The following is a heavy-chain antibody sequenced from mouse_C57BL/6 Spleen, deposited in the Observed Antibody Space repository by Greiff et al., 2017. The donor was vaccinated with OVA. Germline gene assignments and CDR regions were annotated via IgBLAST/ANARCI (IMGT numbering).Heavy chain of an antibody. D-gene: IGHD2-4*01. CDR2: IYPGSGNT. CDR1: GYTFTDYY. V-gene: IGHV1-76*01. Sequence: VQLQQSGAELVRPGASVKLSCKASGYTFTDYYINWVKQRPGQGLEWIARIYPGSGNTYYNEKFKGKATLTAEKSSSTAYMQLSSLTSEDSAVYFCARSGDYVGYFDVWGTGTTVTVSS. J-gene: IGHJ1*03. CDR3: ARSGDYVGYFDV.